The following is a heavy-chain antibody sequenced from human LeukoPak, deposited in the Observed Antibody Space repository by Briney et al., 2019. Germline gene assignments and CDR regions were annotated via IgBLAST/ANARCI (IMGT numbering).Heavy chain of an antibody. CDR2: IYYSGST. Sequence: SETLSLTCTVSGGSISSYYWSWIRQPPGKGLEWIGYIYYSGSTNYNPSLKSRVTISVDTSKNQFSLKLSSVTAADTAVYYCARDTYYCSSTSCPYYYYYYMDVWGKGTTVTVSS. V-gene: IGHV4-59*01. D-gene: IGHD2-2*01. CDR1: GGSISSYY. CDR3: ARDTYYCSSTSCPYYYYYYMDV. J-gene: IGHJ6*03.